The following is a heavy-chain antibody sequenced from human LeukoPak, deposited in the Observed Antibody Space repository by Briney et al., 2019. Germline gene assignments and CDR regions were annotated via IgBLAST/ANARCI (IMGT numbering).Heavy chain of an antibody. J-gene: IGHJ6*02. D-gene: IGHD2-2*01. CDR3: ARADIVVVPAAIIPYYYGMDV. V-gene: IGHV1-18*01. CDR1: GYTFTSYG. CDR2: ISAYNGNT. Sequence: GASVKVSCKAPGYTFTSYGISWVRQAPGQGLEWMGWISAYNGNTNYAQKLQGRVTMTTDTSTSTAYMELRSLRSDDTAVYYCARADIVVVPAAIIPYYYGMDVWGQGTTVTVSS.